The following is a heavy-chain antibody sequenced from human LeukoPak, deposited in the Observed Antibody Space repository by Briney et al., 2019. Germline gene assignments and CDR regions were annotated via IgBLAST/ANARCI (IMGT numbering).Heavy chain of an antibody. CDR3: ARGVDV. CDR1: GGSFGDFY. J-gene: IGHJ6*02. CDR2: INHSGYT. V-gene: IGHV4-34*01. Sequence: SETLSLTCAVSGGSFGDFYWSWIRQPPGKGLEWIGEINHSGYTNYYPSLKSRVTISVDTSKNQFSLRLSSVTAADTAVYYCARGVDVWGQGTTVTVSS.